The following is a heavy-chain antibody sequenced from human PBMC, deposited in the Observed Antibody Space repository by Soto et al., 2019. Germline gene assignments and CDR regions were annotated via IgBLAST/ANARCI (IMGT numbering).Heavy chain of an antibody. CDR2: IYYSGST. D-gene: IGHD2-21*01. Sequence: SXTLSLPCTVSGDYISTSPYSWSWIRQPPGKGLEWIGYIYYSGSTYYNPSLKSRVTISVDTSKNQFSLKLSSVTAADTAVYYCARGVIHWGQGTLVTVSS. V-gene: IGHV4-31*03. CDR1: GDYISTSPYS. J-gene: IGHJ4*02. CDR3: ARGVIH.